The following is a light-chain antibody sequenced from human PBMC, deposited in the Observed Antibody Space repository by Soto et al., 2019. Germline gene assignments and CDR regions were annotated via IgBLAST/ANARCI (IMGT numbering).Light chain of an antibody. V-gene: IGKV3-20*01. CDR2: GAS. CDR1: QSVSSSY. Sequence: EIVLTQSPGTLSLSPGERATLSRRASQSVSSSYLAWYQQKPGQAPRLLIYGASSRATGIPDRFSGSGSGTDFTLTISRLEPEDFAVYYCQQYGSSQTFGQGTKVDI. J-gene: IGKJ1*01. CDR3: QQYGSSQT.